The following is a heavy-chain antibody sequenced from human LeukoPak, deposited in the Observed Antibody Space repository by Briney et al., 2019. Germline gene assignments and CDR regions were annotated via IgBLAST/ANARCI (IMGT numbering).Heavy chain of an antibody. V-gene: IGHV3-30*04. D-gene: IGHD3-10*01. CDR3: ASRSTSLTYFGSGLVNWFDP. Sequence: PGGSLTLSCAACGFTFSSYAMHWVRHPPGRGVGWVAYLLYDENNKYYADSGKGRFTISRDNSKNTLYLQMNSLRAEDTAVYYCASRSTSLTYFGSGLVNWFDPWGQGTLVTVPS. CDR2: LLYDENNK. J-gene: IGHJ5*02. CDR1: GFTFSSYA.